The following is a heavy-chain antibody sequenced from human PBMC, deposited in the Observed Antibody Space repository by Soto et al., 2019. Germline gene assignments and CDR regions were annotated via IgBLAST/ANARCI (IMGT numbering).Heavy chain of an antibody. Sequence: QVQLQESGPGLVKPSETLSLTCTVSGGSVSSGSYYWSWIRQPPGKGLEWIGYIYYSGSTNYNPSPRIRVTISVDTSKNQFSLKLSSVTAAATAVYYCARGIEGWYQGRYYYGMDVWGQGTTVTVSS. CDR2: IYYSGST. J-gene: IGHJ6*02. V-gene: IGHV4-61*01. CDR3: ARGIEGWYQGRYYYGMDV. CDR1: GGSVSSGSYY. D-gene: IGHD6-19*01.